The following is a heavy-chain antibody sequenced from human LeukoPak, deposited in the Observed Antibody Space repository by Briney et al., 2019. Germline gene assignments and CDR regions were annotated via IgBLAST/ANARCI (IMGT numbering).Heavy chain of an antibody. V-gene: IGHV1-69*13. CDR1: GGTFSSYA. J-gene: IGHJ4*02. CDR3: ARSRTIFGVAPPPYYFDY. CDR2: IIPIFGTA. Sequence: SVKVSCKASGGTFSSYAISWVRQAPGQGLEWMGGIIPIFGTANYAQKFQGRVTITADESTCTAYMELSSLRSEDTAVYYCARSRTIFGVAPPPYYFDYWGQGTLVTVSS. D-gene: IGHD3-3*01.